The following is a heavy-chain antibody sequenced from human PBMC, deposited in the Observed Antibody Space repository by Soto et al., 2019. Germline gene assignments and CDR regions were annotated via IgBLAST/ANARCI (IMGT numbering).Heavy chain of an antibody. CDR2: INAGNGNT. CDR1: GYTFTSYA. D-gene: IGHD5-18*01. Sequence: QVQLVQSGAEVKKPGASVKVSCKASGYTFTSYAMHWVRQAPGQRLEWMGWINAGNGNTKYSQKFQGRVTITRDTSASTAYMARSSLRSEDTAVYYCARRGYRNYYYYGMDVWGQGTTVTVSS. V-gene: IGHV1-3*01. J-gene: IGHJ6*02. CDR3: ARRGYRNYYYYGMDV.